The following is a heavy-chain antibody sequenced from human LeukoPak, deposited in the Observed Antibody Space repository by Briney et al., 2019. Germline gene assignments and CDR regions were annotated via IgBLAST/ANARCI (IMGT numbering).Heavy chain of an antibody. CDR2: ISGSGGST. J-gene: IGHJ4*02. Sequence: PGGSLRLSCAASGFTFSSYVMTWVRQAPGKGLEWVSAISGSGGSTYYADSVKGRFTISRDNSKNTLYLQMNSLRAEDTAVYYCAKLAIFGVVSHFDYWGQGTLVTVSS. V-gene: IGHV3-23*01. CDR3: AKLAIFGVVSHFDY. CDR1: GFTFSSYV. D-gene: IGHD3-3*02.